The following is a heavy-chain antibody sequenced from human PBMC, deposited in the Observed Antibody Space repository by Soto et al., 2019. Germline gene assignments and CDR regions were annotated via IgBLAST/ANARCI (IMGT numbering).Heavy chain of an antibody. CDR1: GLTVSSHY. J-gene: IGHJ4*02. Sequence: EVQLVESGGGLIQPGGSLSLSCAVSGLTVSSHYMSWVRQAPGKGLEWVSMIYAGGSTYYADSVNGRFTISRDNSENTLYLQMNSLRAEDTALYYCAMRPLGYCSGTSCYDYWGRGTLVTVSS. CDR3: AMRPLGYCSGTSCYDY. CDR2: IYAGGST. D-gene: IGHD2-2*01. V-gene: IGHV3-53*01.